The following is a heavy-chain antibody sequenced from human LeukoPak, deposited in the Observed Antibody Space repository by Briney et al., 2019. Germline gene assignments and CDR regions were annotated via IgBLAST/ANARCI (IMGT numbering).Heavy chain of an antibody. Sequence: GGSLRLSCAASGFTSSSYGMHWVRQAPGKGLEWVAVIWYDGSNKYYADSVKGRFAISRDNSRDTVSLYMNSLRVEDTAMYYCAKGSTGGKVDWFDPWGPGTLVTVSS. CDR1: GFTSSSYG. CDR2: IWYDGSNK. J-gene: IGHJ5*02. D-gene: IGHD4-23*01. V-gene: IGHV3-33*03. CDR3: AKGSTGGKVDWFDP.